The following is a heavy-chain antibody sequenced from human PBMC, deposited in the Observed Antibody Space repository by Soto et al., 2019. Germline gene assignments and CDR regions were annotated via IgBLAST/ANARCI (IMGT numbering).Heavy chain of an antibody. J-gene: IGHJ4*02. CDR2: ISAYNGNT. Sequence: ASVKVSCKASGYTFTSYGISWVRQAPGQGLEWMGWISAYNGNTNYAQKLQGRVTMTTDTSTSTAYMELRSLRSDDTAVYYCARASIFGVVPLRQPHDYWGQGTLVTVSS. CDR1: GYTFTSYG. D-gene: IGHD3-3*01. V-gene: IGHV1-18*04. CDR3: ARASIFGVVPLRQPHDY.